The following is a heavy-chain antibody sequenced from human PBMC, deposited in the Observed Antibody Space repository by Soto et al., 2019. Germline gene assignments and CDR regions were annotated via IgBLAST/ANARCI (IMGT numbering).Heavy chain of an antibody. D-gene: IGHD5-12*01. CDR2: IYYSGST. V-gene: IGHV4-59*01. CDR1: GGSLINYY. Sequence: QVQLQESGPGLVNPSVTLSLTCTVSGGSLINYYWSWIRQPPGKGLEWIGYIYYSGSTNYNPSLKSRVIISVDTSKNQFYLRLNSVTAADTAVYYCAISYSGHDPFDYWGQGTLVTVSS. J-gene: IGHJ4*02. CDR3: AISYSGHDPFDY.